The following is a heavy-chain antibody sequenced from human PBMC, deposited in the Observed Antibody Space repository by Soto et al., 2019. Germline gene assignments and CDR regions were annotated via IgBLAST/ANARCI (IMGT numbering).Heavy chain of an antibody. J-gene: IGHJ6*02. V-gene: IGHV3-74*01. CDR2: FGGDENYT. Sequence: PGGSLRLSCRASGFSVKRYWMHWVRQAPGKGLVWLSRFGGDENYTDYADSVRGRFTIPRDIAKNTIYLEMNSLRAEDTAVYYCGKGKELGRVRYGLDDWGQGTTVTVSS. CDR3: GKGKELGRVRYGLDD. D-gene: IGHD1-7*01. CDR1: GFSVKRYW.